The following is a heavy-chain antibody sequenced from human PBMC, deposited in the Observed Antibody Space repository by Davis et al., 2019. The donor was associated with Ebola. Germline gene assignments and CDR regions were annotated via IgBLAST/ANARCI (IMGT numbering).Heavy chain of an antibody. Sequence: GGSLRLSCAASGFTVSSNYMSWVRQAPGKGLEWVSVIYSGGSTYYADSVKGRFTISRHNSKNTLYLQMNSLRAEDTAVYYCARDLFPMVTSGGYLDSWGQGTLVTVSS. CDR2: IYSGGST. V-gene: IGHV3-53*04. D-gene: IGHD4-17*01. CDR1: GFTVSSNY. J-gene: IGHJ4*02. CDR3: ARDLFPMVTSGGYLDS.